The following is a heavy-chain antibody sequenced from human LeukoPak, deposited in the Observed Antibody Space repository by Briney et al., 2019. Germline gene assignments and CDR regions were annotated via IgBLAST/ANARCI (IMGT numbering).Heavy chain of an antibody. CDR3: ARTYYYDSSGYYYGGGYFDY. CDR1: GGSISSYY. J-gene: IGHJ4*02. Sequence: PSETQSLTCTVSGGSISSYYWSRIRQPPGKGLEWIGYIYTSGSTNYNPSLKSRVTISADTSKNQFSLKLSSVTAADTAVYYCARTYYYDSSGYYYGGGYFDYWGQGTLVTVSS. CDR2: IYTSGST. V-gene: IGHV4-4*09. D-gene: IGHD3-22*01.